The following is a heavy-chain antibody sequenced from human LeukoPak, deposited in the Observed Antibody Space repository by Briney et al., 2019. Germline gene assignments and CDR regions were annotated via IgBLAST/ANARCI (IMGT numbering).Heavy chain of an antibody. CDR3: ARHWEL. Sequence: GGSLRLSCAASGFSVSSNYMSWVRQAPGKGLEWVALIYSDETTYYADSVKGRFTISRDNSKSTLYLQMNSLRAEDTAVYYCARHWELRGQGTLVTVSS. J-gene: IGHJ4*02. D-gene: IGHD1-26*01. CDR2: IYSDETT. V-gene: IGHV3-53*01. CDR1: GFSVSSNY.